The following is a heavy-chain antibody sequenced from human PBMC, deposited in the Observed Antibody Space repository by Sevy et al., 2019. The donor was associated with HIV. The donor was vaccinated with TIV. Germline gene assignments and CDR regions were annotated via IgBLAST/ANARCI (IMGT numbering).Heavy chain of an antibody. D-gene: IGHD5-18*01. Sequence: GGSLRLSCAASGFTFSVYWMSWVRQAPGKGREWVATMKEDGSDKDYVDSVKGRFTISRDNAKNSLYRQMNSLRAEDTAVYYCVREGVGGYSYSLDCWGQGTLVTVSS. V-gene: IGHV3-7*01. CDR3: VREGVGGYSYSLDC. J-gene: IGHJ4*02. CDR2: MKEDGSDK. CDR1: GFTFSVYW.